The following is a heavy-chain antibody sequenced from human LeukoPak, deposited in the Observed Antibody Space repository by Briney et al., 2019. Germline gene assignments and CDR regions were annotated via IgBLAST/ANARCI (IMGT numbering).Heavy chain of an antibody. D-gene: IGHD3-10*01. CDR3: ARGPRITLVRGGQWYYYMDV. V-gene: IGHV1-46*01. J-gene: IGHJ6*03. Sequence: ASVKVSCKASGYSFTGHYMHWVRQAPGQGLEWMGIINPSGGSTNYAQKFQGRVTMTRDTSTSTVYMELSSLRSEDTAVYYCARGPRITLVRGGQWYYYMDVWGKGTTVTISS. CDR2: INPSGGST. CDR1: GYSFTGHY.